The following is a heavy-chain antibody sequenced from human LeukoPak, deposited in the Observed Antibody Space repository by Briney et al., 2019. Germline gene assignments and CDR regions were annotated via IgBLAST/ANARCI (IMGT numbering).Heavy chain of an antibody. Sequence: GMSLRLSCAASGVTLSPYGMHWVRQAPGKGLEWVAVISYEGGTQHYADSVKGRFIISRDNPRNTLYLQMNILRTEDTAVYYCAKEGTPQVSTWYDHWGQGTQVIVSS. CDR2: ISYEGGTQ. CDR3: AKEGTPQVSTWYDH. J-gene: IGHJ5*02. V-gene: IGHV3-30*18. D-gene: IGHD3-10*01. CDR1: GVTLSPYG.